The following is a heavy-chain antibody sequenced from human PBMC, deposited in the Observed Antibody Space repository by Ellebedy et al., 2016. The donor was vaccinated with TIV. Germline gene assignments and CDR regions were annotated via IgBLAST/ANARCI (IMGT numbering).Heavy chain of an antibody. CDR1: GGSFSGYY. J-gene: IGHJ3*02. D-gene: IGHD3-22*01. CDR3: ARGGYYDSSGSPI. V-gene: IGHV4-34*01. Sequence: SETLSLXXAVYGGSFSGYYWSWIRQPPGKGLEWIGEINHSGSTNYNPSLKSRVTISVDTSKNQFSLKLSSVTAADMAVYYCARGGYYDSSGSPIWGQGTMVTVSS. CDR2: INHSGST.